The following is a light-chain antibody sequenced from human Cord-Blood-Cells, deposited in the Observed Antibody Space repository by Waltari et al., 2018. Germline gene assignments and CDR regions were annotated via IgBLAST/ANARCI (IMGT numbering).Light chain of an antibody. V-gene: IGLV2-14*01. J-gene: IGLJ1*01. CDR1: SGDVGRYNY. CDR2: EVS. Sequence: QSALTQPASMSASPGPPLTIPCPVTSGDVGRYNYVPWYQQHTGKAPKLMIYEVSNRPSGVSNRFSGSKSGNTASLTISGLQAEDEADYYCSSYTSSSTLVFGTGTKVTVL. CDR3: SSYTSSSTLV.